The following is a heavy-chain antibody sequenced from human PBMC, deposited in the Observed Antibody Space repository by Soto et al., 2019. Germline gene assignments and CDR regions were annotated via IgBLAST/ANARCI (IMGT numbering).Heavy chain of an antibody. CDR2: IIPIFRTP. Sequence: QVQLVQSGAEVKKPGSSVTVSCKASGGTFGNSAVSWVRQAPGQGLEWMGGIIPIFRTPDYAQKFQGRVTITGDESTSTVYMELTSLRSEDTAVYYCARDKDRQQLGGNYYYGIAVWGQGTTVTVSS. V-gene: IGHV1-69*12. D-gene: IGHD3-3*02. J-gene: IGHJ6*02. CDR1: GGTFGNSA. CDR3: ARDKDRQQLGGNYYYGIAV.